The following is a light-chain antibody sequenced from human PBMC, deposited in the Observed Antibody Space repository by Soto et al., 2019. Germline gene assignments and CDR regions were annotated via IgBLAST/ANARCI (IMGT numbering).Light chain of an antibody. J-gene: IGLJ2*01. CDR2: RNN. CDR1: SSNIGSNY. Sequence: QSVLTQPPSASGTLGQRVTISCSGSSSNIGSNYVYWYQQLPGTAPKLLIYRNNQRPSGVPDRFSGSKSGTSASLAISGLRSEDEADYYCAAWDDSLSGPNVVFGGGTKLTVL. V-gene: IGLV1-47*01. CDR3: AAWDDSLSGPNVV.